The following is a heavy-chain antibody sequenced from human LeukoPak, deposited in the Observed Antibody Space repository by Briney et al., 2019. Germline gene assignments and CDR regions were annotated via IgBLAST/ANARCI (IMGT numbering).Heavy chain of an antibody. J-gene: IGHJ6*03. CDR3: ARVGLDIVVVVAAPVYYYYYMDV. CDR2: ISGSGGST. Sequence: PGGSLRLSCAASGFDVSINYMNWIRQSPEKGLGWVSAISGSGGSTYYADSVKGRFTISRDNAKNSLYLQMNSLRADDTAVYYCARVGLDIVVVVAAPVYYYYYMDVWGKGTTVTVSS. CDR1: GFDVSINY. D-gene: IGHD2-15*01. V-gene: IGHV3-11*04.